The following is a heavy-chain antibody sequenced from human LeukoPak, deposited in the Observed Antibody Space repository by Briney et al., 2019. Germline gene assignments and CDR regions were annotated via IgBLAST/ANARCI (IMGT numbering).Heavy chain of an antibody. V-gene: IGHV3-23*01. J-gene: IGHJ5*02. CDR3: AREGGGYCSSTSCEFDP. CDR2: ITSAGENT. CDR1: EFTFSIYA. Sequence: GGSLRLSCAASEFTFSIYAMSWVRQAPGKGLEWVSSITSAGENTFYTGSVKGRFTISRDNSRNTLYLQMNSLRAEDTAIYYCAREGGGYCSSTSCEFDPWGQGTLVTVSS. D-gene: IGHD2-2*01.